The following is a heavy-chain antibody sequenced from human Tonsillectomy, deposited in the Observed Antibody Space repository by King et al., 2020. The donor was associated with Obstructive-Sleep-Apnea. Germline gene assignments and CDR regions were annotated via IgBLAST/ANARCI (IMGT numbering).Heavy chain of an antibody. D-gene: IGHD2-21*01. V-gene: IGHV3-23*04. CDR2: ISGSGGST. CDR1: GFTLSSYA. J-gene: IGHJ2*01. Sequence: VQLVESGGGLVQRGGSLRLSCAASGFTLSSYAMTWVRQAPGKGLEWVSGISGSGGSTYYADSVKGRFTISRDNSKNTLYLQMNSLRAEDTAVYYCAKRSGGGDWYFDLWGRGTLVTVSS. CDR3: AKRSGGGDWYFDL.